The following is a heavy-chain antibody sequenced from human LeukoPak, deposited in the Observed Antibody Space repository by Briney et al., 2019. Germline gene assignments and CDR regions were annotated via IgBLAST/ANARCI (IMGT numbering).Heavy chain of an antibody. V-gene: IGHV3-49*03. Sequence: GGSLRLSCTASRFTFGDYAMSWFRQAPGKGLEWVGFIRSKAYGGTTEYAASVKGRFTISRDDSKSIAYLQMNSLKTEDTAVYYCTRDPGTMIVGLGFDYWGQGTLVTVSS. D-gene: IGHD3-22*01. CDR3: TRDPGTMIVGLGFDY. CDR1: RFTFGDYA. CDR2: IRSKAYGGTT. J-gene: IGHJ4*02.